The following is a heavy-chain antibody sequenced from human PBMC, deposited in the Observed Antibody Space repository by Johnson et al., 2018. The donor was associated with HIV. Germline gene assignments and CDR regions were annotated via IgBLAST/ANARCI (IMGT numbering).Heavy chain of an antibody. CDR3: ASITTIAAAGRGAFDI. CDR2: ISSSGSTI. V-gene: IGHV3-11*04. D-gene: IGHD6-13*01. J-gene: IGHJ3*02. CDR1: GFTFSDYY. Sequence: QVQLVESGGGLVKPGGSLRLSCAASGFTFSDYYMSWIRQAPGKGLEWVSYISSSGSTIYYADSVKGRFNISRDNAKNSLYLQMKSLRAEDTAVYYCASITTIAAAGRGAFDIWGQGTMVTVSS.